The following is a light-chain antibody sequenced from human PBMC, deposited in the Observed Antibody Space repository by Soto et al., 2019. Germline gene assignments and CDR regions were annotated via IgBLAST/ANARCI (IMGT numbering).Light chain of an antibody. CDR2: GES. V-gene: IGKV3-20*01. CDR1: QSVRNSY. CDR3: QQYGSSPYT. J-gene: IGKJ2*01. Sequence: EILLTQSPGTLSLSPGERATLSCRASQSVRNSYLAWYQQKPGQAPRLLIYGESGRATGIPDRFSGSGSGTDVTRTISRLEPEDFAIYYCQQYGSSPYTFGQGTKLEI.